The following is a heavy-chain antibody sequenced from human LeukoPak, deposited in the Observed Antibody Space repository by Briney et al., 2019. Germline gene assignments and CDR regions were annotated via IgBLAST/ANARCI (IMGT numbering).Heavy chain of an antibody. Sequence: SETLSLTCAVYGGSFSGYFWSWIRQPPGKGLEWIGEINHSGSTNYNPSLKSRVTISVDTSKNQFSLKLSSVTAADTAVYYCAGAPLPPSCSPQCDYWGQGTLVTVSS. D-gene: IGHD2-15*01. CDR2: INHSGST. CDR1: GGSFSGYF. J-gene: IGHJ4*02. V-gene: IGHV4-34*01. CDR3: AGAPLPPSCSPQCDY.